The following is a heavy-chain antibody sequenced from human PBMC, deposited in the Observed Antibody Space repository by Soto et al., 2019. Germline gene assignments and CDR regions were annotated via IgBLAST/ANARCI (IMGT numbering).Heavy chain of an antibody. CDR2: IYYSGST. CDR1: GGSISGYD. V-gene: IGHV4-59*08. CDR3: ARRYGYSFDY. D-gene: IGHD1-1*01. Sequence: PSETLSLSCTVSGGSISGYDWSWIRQPPGKGLEWIGYIYYSGSTNYNPSLKSRVTISVDTSKNQFSLKLSSVTAADTAVYYCARRYGYSFDYWGQGTLVTVSS. J-gene: IGHJ4*02.